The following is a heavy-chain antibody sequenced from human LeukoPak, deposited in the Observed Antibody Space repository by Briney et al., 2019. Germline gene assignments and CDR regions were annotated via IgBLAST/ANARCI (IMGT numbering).Heavy chain of an antibody. V-gene: IGHV3-30*02. Sequence: GGSLRLSCAASGFTFSSYGMHWVRQAPGKGLEWVAFIRYDGSNKYYADSVKGRFTISRDNSKNTLYLQMNSLRAEDTAVYYCAKSGRYYDSSGSGYFDYWGQGTLVTVSS. CDR1: GFTFSSYG. D-gene: IGHD3-22*01. J-gene: IGHJ4*02. CDR3: AKSGRYYDSSGSGYFDY. CDR2: IRYDGSNK.